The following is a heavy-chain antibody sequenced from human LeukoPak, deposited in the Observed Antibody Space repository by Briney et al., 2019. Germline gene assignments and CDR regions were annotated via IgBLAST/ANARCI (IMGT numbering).Heavy chain of an antibody. J-gene: IGHJ6*03. CDR3: ARGGQQLAERGYYYYYYYMDV. CDR1: GGSFSGYY. Sequence: SETLSLTCAVYGGSFSGYYWSGIRQPPGKGLEWIGEINHSGSTNYNPSLKSRVTISVDTSKNQFSLKLSSVTAADTAVYYCARGGQQLAERGYYYYYYYMDVWGKGTTVTVSS. CDR2: INHSGST. V-gene: IGHV4-34*01. D-gene: IGHD6-13*01.